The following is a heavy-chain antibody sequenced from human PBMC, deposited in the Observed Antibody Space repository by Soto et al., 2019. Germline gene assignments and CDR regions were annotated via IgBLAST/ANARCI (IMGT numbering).Heavy chain of an antibody. J-gene: IGHJ5*02. Sequence: GSLRLSCAASGFMFSAYTMNWVRQVPGKGLEWLSSISDDSSYIDYADSLRGRFTVSRDNARNSLYLQIDSLGVEDTAVYYCATPYFFNHWGPGTLVTVS. CDR3: ATPYFFNH. V-gene: IGHV3-21*06. D-gene: IGHD3-10*01. CDR2: ISDDSSYI. CDR1: GFMFSAYT.